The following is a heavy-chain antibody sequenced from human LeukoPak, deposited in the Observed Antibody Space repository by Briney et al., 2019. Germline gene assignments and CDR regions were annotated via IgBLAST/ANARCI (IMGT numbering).Heavy chain of an antibody. Sequence: GSLRLSCAASGFTFSDYWMNWFRQAPGKGLEWVANIKEDGSVKNYVDSVRGRFTISRDNAKDSLCLQMNSLRVEDTAVYFCARDPGRGGKAVMDYWGQGTLVTVSS. CDR1: GFTFSDYW. CDR3: ARDPGRGGKAVMDY. CDR2: IKEDGSVK. D-gene: IGHD3-16*01. V-gene: IGHV3-7*01. J-gene: IGHJ4*02.